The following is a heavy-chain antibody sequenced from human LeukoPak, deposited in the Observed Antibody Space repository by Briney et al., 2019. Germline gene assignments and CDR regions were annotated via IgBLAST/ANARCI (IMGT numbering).Heavy chain of an antibody. D-gene: IGHD3-22*01. Sequence: SETLSLTCTVSGGSVSSGSYYWSWIRQPPGKGLEWIGYIYYSGSTNYNPSLKSRVTISVDTSKNQFSLKLSSVTAADTAVYYCAREAGYDSSGYYRAYWGQGTLVTVSS. CDR1: GGSVSSGSYY. J-gene: IGHJ4*02. V-gene: IGHV4-61*01. CDR3: AREAGYDSSGYYRAY. CDR2: IYYSGST.